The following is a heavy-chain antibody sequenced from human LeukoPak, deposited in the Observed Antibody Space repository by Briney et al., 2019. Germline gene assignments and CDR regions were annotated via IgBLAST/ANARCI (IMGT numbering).Heavy chain of an antibody. Sequence: PGGSLRLSCAASGFTFSNYAMNWVRQAPGKGLECVSAISGGGVSTYYADSIKGRFTISRDDSKNTLYLQMNSLRAEDTAVYYCAKGMVRGVIPDYWGQGTLVTVSS. CDR3: AKGMVRGVIPDY. V-gene: IGHV3-23*01. CDR1: GFTFSNYA. D-gene: IGHD3-10*01. J-gene: IGHJ4*02. CDR2: ISGGGVST.